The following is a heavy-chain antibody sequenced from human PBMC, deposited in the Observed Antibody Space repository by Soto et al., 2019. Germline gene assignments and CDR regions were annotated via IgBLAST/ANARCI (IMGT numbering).Heavy chain of an antibody. J-gene: IGHJ6*03. CDR1: GYTFTGYY. D-gene: IGHD3-16*01. CDR3: ARLIASYYYYMDV. Sequence: GASVKVSCKASGYTFTGYYMHWVRQAPGQGLEWMGWINPNSGGTNYAQKFQGWVTMTRDTSISTAYMELSRLRSDDTAVYYCARLIASYYYYMDVWGKGTTVTVS. V-gene: IGHV1-2*04. CDR2: INPNSGGT.